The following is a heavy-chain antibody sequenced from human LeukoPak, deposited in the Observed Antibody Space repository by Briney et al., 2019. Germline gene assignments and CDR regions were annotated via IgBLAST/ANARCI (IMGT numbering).Heavy chain of an antibody. V-gene: IGHV4-59*01. CDR2: IYYRGSP. CDR1: VGPLSSFY. CDR3: ARDKWLHEYGSGSSYYDGMDV. Sequence: SETLSLTCTVSVGPLSSFYWSWIRQPPGKGLEWMGYIYYRGSPNYNTSLKSRVTISVGTSKIQFSLKLSSVTAANTAVYYDARDKWLHEYGSGSSYYDGMDVWGQGTTVTVSS. D-gene: IGHD3-10*01. J-gene: IGHJ6*02.